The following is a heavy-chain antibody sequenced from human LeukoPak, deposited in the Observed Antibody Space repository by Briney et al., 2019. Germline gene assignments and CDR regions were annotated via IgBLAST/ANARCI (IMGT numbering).Heavy chain of an antibody. CDR1: GFTFSSYS. CDR3: ARDRLELRGASYYYYMDV. D-gene: IGHD1-7*01. Sequence: GGSLRLSCAASGFTFSSYSMNWVHQAPGKGLEWVSYISSSSSTIYYADSVKGRFTISRDNAKNSLYLQMNSLRAEDTAVYYCARDRLELRGASYYYYMDVWGKGTTVTVSS. CDR2: ISSSSSTI. J-gene: IGHJ6*03. V-gene: IGHV3-48*01.